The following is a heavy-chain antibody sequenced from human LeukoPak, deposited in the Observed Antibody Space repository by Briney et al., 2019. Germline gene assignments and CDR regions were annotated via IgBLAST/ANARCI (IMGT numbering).Heavy chain of an antibody. V-gene: IGHV1-2*06. J-gene: IGHJ3*02. D-gene: IGHD5-24*01. Sequence: ASVKVSCKASGYTFTGYYMNWVRQAPGQGLEWLGRINPNTGGTNIAQSFQGRVTMTRDTSITTAYMELSRLRSDDTAVYYCARVGDGLNDAFDIWGQGTMVTVSS. CDR3: ARVGDGLNDAFDI. CDR2: INPNTGGT. CDR1: GYTFTGYY.